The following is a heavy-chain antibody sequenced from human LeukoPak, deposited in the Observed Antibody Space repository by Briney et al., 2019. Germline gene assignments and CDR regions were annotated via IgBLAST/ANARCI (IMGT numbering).Heavy chain of an antibody. D-gene: IGHD6-13*01. J-gene: IGHJ5*02. V-gene: IGHV4-34*01. Sequence: SETLSLTCAVYGGSFSGYYWSWIRQPPGKGLEWIGEINHSGSTNYNPSLKSRVTISVDTSKNQFSLKLSSVTAADTAVYYCAREPRWYSSRSGRRFDPWGQGTLVTVSS. CDR2: INHSGST. CDR3: AREPRWYSSRSGRRFDP. CDR1: GGSFSGYY.